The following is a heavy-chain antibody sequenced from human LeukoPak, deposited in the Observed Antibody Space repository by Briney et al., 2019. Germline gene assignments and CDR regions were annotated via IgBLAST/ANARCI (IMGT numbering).Heavy chain of an antibody. CDR1: GGSISSSSYY. V-gene: IGHV4-39*01. D-gene: IGHD3-22*01. CDR2: IYYSGST. J-gene: IGHJ1*01. CDR3: ARLISSGYYFTLAEYFQH. Sequence: SETLSLTCTVSGGSISSSSYYWGWIRQPPGKGLEWIGSIYYSGSTYYNPSLKSRATISVDTSKNQFSLKLSSVTAADTAVYYCARLISSGYYFTLAEYFQHWGQGTLVTVSS.